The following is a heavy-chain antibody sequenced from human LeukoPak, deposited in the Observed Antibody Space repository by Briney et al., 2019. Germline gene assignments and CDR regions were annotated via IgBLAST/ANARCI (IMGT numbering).Heavy chain of an antibody. J-gene: IGHJ4*02. Sequence: GGSLRLSCAASGFTFSSYGMHWVRQAPGKGLEWVAFIRYDGSNKYYADSVKGRFTISRDNAKNSLYLQMNSLRAEDTAVYYCARGWVRSTMVRGVIGYWGQGTLVTVSS. CDR1: GFTFSSYG. CDR3: ARGWVRSTMVRGVIGY. CDR2: IRYDGSNK. V-gene: IGHV3-30*02. D-gene: IGHD3-10*01.